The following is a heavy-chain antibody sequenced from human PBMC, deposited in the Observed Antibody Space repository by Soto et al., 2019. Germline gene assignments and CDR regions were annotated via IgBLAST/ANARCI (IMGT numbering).Heavy chain of an antibody. J-gene: IGHJ5*02. CDR1: GYSFTSYW. V-gene: IGHV5-51*01. CDR2: IYPGDSDT. D-gene: IGHD6-19*01. Sequence: GESLKVSWKGSGYSFTSYWIGWGRQMPGKGLEWMGVIYPGDSDTRYSPSFQGQVTISADKSISTAYLQWSSLKASDTAMYYCATPLSSGWYSGGGRFDPWGQRTLVSVSS. CDR3: ATPLSSGWYSGGGRFDP.